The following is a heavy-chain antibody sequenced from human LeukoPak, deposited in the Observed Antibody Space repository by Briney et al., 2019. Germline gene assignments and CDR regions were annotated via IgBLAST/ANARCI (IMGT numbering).Heavy chain of an antibody. CDR3: ARGYYDSSGYYQSPIFDY. Sequence: GASVKVSCKASGYTFTSYYMHWVRQAPGQGLEWMGIINPSGGSTSYAQKFQGRVTMTRDMSTSTVYMELSSLRSEDTAVYYCARGYYDSSGYYQSPIFDYWGQGTLVTVSS. CDR2: INPSGGST. J-gene: IGHJ4*02. V-gene: IGHV1-46*01. D-gene: IGHD3-22*01. CDR1: GYTFTSYY.